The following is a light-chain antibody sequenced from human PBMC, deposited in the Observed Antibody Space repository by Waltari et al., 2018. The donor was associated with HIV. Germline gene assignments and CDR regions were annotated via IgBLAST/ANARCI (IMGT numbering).Light chain of an antibody. Sequence: QSVLTQPPSASGTPGQRVTISCSGSSANVGNTVYWYQQLPGTAPKGLIYRDNQRPSGVPDRFSGSRSGTSTALDVSGLRSEEEANYFCAAWDDILSGGVFGGGTKLTVL. CDR1: SANVGNT. CDR2: RDN. V-gene: IGLV1-47*01. CDR3: AAWDDILSGGV. J-gene: IGLJ3*02.